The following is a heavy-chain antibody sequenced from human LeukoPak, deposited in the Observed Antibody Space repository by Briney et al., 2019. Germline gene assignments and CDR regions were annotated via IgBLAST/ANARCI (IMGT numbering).Heavy chain of an antibody. CDR2: IYTSGST. CDR1: GGSISGYY. Sequence: PSETLSLTCTVSGGSISGYYWSWIRQPPGKGLEWIGRIYTSGSTNYNPSLKSRVTMSVDTSKNQFSLKLSSVTAADTAVYYCARDRGYCSGGSCYSYYYYGMDVWGQGTTVTVSS. J-gene: IGHJ6*02. D-gene: IGHD2-15*01. CDR3: ARDRGYCSGGSCYSYYYYGMDV. V-gene: IGHV4-4*07.